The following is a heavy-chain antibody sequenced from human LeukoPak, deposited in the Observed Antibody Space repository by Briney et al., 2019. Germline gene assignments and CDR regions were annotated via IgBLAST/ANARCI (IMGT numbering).Heavy chain of an antibody. CDR2: ISRGSSTI. Sequence: GGSLRLSCASSGSTFSSYSMTWVRQAPGKGLEWVSYISRGSSTIHYADSVRGRFTISRDNAKNSLYLQMNSLRDEDTAVYYCATLTYYYDSSAYYYFSYFDYWGQGTLVTVSS. CDR1: GSTFSSYS. D-gene: IGHD3-22*01. CDR3: ATLTYYYDSSAYYYFSYFDY. V-gene: IGHV3-48*02. J-gene: IGHJ4*02.